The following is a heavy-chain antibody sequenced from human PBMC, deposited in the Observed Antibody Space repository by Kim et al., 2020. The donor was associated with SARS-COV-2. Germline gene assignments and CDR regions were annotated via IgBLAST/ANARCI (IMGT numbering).Heavy chain of an antibody. V-gene: IGHV1-46*01. CDR1: GYTFTSYY. CDR3: ARGRGLYGSGSYPFDY. J-gene: IGHJ4*02. CDR2: INPSGGST. Sequence: ASVKVSCKASGYTFTSYYMHWVRQAPGQGLEWMGIINPSGGSTSYAQKFQGRVTMTRDTSTSTVYMELSSLRSEDTAVYYCARGRGLYGSGSYPFDYWGQGTLVTVSS. D-gene: IGHD3-10*01.